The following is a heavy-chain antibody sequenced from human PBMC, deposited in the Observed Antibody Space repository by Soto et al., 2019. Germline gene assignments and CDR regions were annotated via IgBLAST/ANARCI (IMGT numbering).Heavy chain of an antibody. CDR2: ISYNGGHT. CDR1: GFTFSSFG. J-gene: IGHJ4*02. Sequence: GGSLRLSCSPSGFTFSSFGMHWVRQAPGKGLEWVAPISYNGGHTYYADSVKGRFTIARDSSKNMLYLQMNSLRAEDTAVYYCAKDQGSSWYEIDYWGQGTLVTVSS. V-gene: IGHV3-30*18. CDR3: AKDQGSSWYEIDY. D-gene: IGHD6-13*01.